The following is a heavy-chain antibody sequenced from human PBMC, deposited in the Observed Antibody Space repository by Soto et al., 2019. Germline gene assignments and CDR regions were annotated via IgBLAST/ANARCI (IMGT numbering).Heavy chain of an antibody. V-gene: IGHV4-4*02. CDR2: IYHSGST. D-gene: IGHD1-26*01. CDR3: AGDGRSGSYSRGGGY. J-gene: IGHJ4*02. CDR1: GGSIRSSNW. Sequence: SETLSLTCTVSGGSIRSSNWWSWVRQPPGKGLEWIGEIYHSGSTNYNPSLKSRVTISVDKSNNQFSLKLSSVTAADTAVYYCAGDGRSGSYSRGGGYWGQGTLVTVSS.